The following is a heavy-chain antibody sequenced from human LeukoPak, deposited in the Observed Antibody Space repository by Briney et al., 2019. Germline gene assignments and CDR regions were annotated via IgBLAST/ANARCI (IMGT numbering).Heavy chain of an antibody. CDR2: INQDGSEK. V-gene: IGHV3-7*01. CDR3: ARDLVVVGSYLYYGMDV. Sequence: GGSLRLSCAASGFSISAYWMTWFRQAPGKGLEWVANINQDGSEKYSVDSVKGRFTISRDNAKNSLYLQMDSLRAEDTAVYYCARDLVVVGSYLYYGMDVWGQGTTVTVSS. CDR1: GFSISAYW. D-gene: IGHD2-21*01. J-gene: IGHJ6*02.